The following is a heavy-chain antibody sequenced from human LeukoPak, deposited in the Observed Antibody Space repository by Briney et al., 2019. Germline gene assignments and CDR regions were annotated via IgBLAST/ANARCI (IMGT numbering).Heavy chain of an antibody. CDR1: GYSFTTYW. D-gene: IGHD2-21*02. CDR3: ARAPTSVSDPYYFDY. V-gene: IGHV5-51*01. CDR2: MYPGNSDT. J-gene: IGHJ4*02. Sequence: GESLKISCKGSGYSFTTYWIGWVRQMPGKGLEWMGIMYPGNSDTRYSPSFRGQVTISADKSISTAFLQWSSLKASDSAKYYCARAPTSVSDPYYFDYWGQGTLVTVSS.